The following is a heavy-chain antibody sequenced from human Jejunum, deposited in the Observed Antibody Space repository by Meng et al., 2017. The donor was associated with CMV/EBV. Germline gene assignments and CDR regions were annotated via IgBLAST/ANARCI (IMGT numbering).Heavy chain of an antibody. Sequence: GTFTTYTINWGRQAPGQGLEWMGRIIPVLDIANSAQSFQGRLTIIADRSSSTAYMELTSLRSDDTAVYYCATSTATTSNFGRGWNTWGQGTEVTVSS. D-gene: IGHD1-1*01. CDR2: IIPVLDIA. CDR1: GTFTTYT. V-gene: IGHV1-69*02. CDR3: ATSTATTSNFGRGWNT. J-gene: IGHJ5*02.